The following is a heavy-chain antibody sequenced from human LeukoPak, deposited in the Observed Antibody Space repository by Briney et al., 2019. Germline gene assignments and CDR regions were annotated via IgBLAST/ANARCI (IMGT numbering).Heavy chain of an antibody. CDR2: MNPNSGNT. J-gene: IGHJ3*02. V-gene: IGHV1-8*01. CDR3: ARMYSSSWTQYAFDI. D-gene: IGHD6-13*01. Sequence: GASVKVSCKASGYTFTSYDINWVRQATGQGLECMGWMNPNSGNTGYAQKFQGRVTMTRTTSISTAYMELSSLRSEDTAVYYCARMYSSSWTQYAFDIWGQGAMVTVSS. CDR1: GYTFTSYD.